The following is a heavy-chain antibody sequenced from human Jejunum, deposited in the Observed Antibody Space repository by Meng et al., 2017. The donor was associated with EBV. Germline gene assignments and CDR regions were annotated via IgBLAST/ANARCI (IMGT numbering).Heavy chain of an antibody. CDR2: ITDSGGST. CDR1: GFTFNSHT. V-gene: IGHV3-23*04. J-gene: IGHJ5*02. Sequence: GRRGRSGEGLVRLGGSLGLSGAASGFTFNSHTMGWVRQAPGKGLEWVSAITDSGGSTYYTDSVKGRFTISRDNSKNTLYLQMNSLRAEDTAVYYCAKLTRAWGQGTLVTVSS. CDR3: AKLTRA.